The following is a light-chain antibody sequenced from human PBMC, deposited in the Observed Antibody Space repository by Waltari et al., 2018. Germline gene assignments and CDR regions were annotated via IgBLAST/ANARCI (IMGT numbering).Light chain of an antibody. V-gene: IGKV4-1*01. Sequence: DIVMTQSADSVAVSLGERATIHCRYSQNILSSSDNKNYLVWYQQKPGQPPKLLISWASTRESGVPDRFSGSGSGTDFTLTISSLQAEDVAVYYCQQCYHLPSFGGGTRVEIK. CDR3: QQCYHLPS. CDR2: WAS. J-gene: IGKJ4*01. CDR1: QNILSSSDNKNY.